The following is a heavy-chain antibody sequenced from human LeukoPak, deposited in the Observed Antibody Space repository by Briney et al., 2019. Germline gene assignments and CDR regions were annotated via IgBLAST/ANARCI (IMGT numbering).Heavy chain of an antibody. V-gene: IGHV3-21*01. Sequence: AAGSLRLSCAASGFTFSSYSMNWVRQAPGKGLEWDSSISSSSSYIYYADSVKGRFTISRDNAKNSLYLQMNSLRAEDTAVYYCARDFGTSTVVMRYYFDYWGQGTLVTVSS. CDR1: GFTFSSYS. J-gene: IGHJ4*02. CDR2: ISSSSSYI. CDR3: ARDFGTSTVVMRYYFDY. D-gene: IGHD4-23*01.